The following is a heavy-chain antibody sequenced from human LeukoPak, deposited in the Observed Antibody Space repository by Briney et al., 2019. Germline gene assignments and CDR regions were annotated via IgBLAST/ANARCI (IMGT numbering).Heavy chain of an antibody. J-gene: IGHJ4*02. CDR2: INPSGGST. CDR1: GYTFTNYY. Sequence: ASVTVSCKASGYTFTNYYIHCVRQAPGQGLEWMGIINPSGGSTSYAQKFQGRVIMTRDTSTSTVYMELSSLRSEDTAVYYCARGVQTAAAGTRIDYWGQGTLVTVSS. CDR3: ARGVQTAAAGTRIDY. D-gene: IGHD6-13*01. V-gene: IGHV1-46*01.